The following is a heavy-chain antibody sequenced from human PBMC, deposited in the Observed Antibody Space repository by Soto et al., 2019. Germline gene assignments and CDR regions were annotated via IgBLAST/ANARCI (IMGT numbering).Heavy chain of an antibody. V-gene: IGHV4-38-2*01. Sequence: SETLSLTCAVSGYSISSGYYWGWIRQPPGKGLEWIGSIYHSGSTYYNPSLKSRVTISVDTSKNQFSLKLSSVTAADTAVYYCARVGKKFASVAGLTTYYYYYGMDVWGQGTTVTVSS. D-gene: IGHD6-19*01. CDR3: ARVGKKFASVAGLTTYYYYYGMDV. CDR1: GYSISSGYY. CDR2: IYHSGST. J-gene: IGHJ6*02.